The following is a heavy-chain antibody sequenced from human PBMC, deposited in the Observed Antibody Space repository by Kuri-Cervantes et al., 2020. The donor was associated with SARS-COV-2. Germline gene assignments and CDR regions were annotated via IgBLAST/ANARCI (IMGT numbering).Heavy chain of an antibody. CDR1: GFTFSNYA. Sequence: GESLKISCAASGFTFSNYAMTWVRQAPGKGLEWVSAISGSTSSTYYADSVRGRFTISRDNSKNTLYLQMNSLRAEDTAVYYCAKDSLLRHEDFWNGNYPFFDYWGQGTLVTVSS. D-gene: IGHD3-3*01. V-gene: IGHV3-23*01. CDR3: AKDSLLRHEDFWNGNYPFFDY. CDR2: ISGSTSST. J-gene: IGHJ4*02.